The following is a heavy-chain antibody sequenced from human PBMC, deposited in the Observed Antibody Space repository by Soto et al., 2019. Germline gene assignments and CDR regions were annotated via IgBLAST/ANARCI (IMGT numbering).Heavy chain of an antibody. Sequence: GESLKISCNGSGYSFTTYCIAWVRQMPGKGLEWVGIIYPGDSDTRYSPSFECHVTISVDKSISTAFLQWNSLKASDNAIYYCARHSTSAPKDYWGQGTLVTVSS. CDR3: ARHSTSAPKDY. V-gene: IGHV5-51*01. CDR1: GYSFTTYC. D-gene: IGHD3-10*01. J-gene: IGHJ4*01. CDR2: IYPGDSDT.